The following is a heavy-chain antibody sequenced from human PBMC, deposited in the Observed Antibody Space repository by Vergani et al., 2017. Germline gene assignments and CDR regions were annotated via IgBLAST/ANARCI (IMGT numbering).Heavy chain of an antibody. D-gene: IGHD6-19*01. CDR3: ARDLNLSSGWYLTNYYYYGMDV. V-gene: IGHV3-21*01. CDR2: ISSSSSYI. J-gene: IGHJ6*02. Sequence: EVQLVESGGGLVKPGGSLSLSCAASGFTFSSYSMNWVRQAPGKGLEWVSSISSSSSYIYYADSVKGRFTISRDNAKNSLYLQMNSLRAEDTAVYYCARDLNLSSGWYLTNYYYYGMDVWGQXP. CDR1: GFTFSSYS.